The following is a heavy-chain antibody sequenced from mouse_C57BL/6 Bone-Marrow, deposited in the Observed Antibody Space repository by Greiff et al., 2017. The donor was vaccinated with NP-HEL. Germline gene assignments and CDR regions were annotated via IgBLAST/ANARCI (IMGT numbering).Heavy chain of an antibody. Sequence: VQLQQPGAELVRPGSSVKLSCKASGYTFTSYWMDWVKQRPGQGLEWIGNIYPSDSETHYNQQFKDKATLTVDKSSSTAYMQLSSLTSADSAVYYCARLYWYFDVWGTGTTVTVSS. V-gene: IGHV1-61*01. CDR3: ARLYWYFDV. CDR1: GYTFTSYW. CDR2: IYPSDSET. J-gene: IGHJ1*03.